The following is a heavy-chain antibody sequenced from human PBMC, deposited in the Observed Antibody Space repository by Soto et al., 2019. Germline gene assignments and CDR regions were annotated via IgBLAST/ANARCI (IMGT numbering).Heavy chain of an antibody. CDR3: GATYYYGAGRAFDI. J-gene: IGHJ3*02. CDR1: GFTFTSSA. V-gene: IGHV1-58*01. D-gene: IGHD3-10*01. Sequence: SVKVSCKAPGFTFTSSAVQWVRQARGQRLEWIGWIVVGSGNTNYAQKFQERVTITRDMSTSTAYMELSSLRSEDTAVYYCGATYYYGAGRAFDIWGQGTMVTVSS. CDR2: IVVGSGNT.